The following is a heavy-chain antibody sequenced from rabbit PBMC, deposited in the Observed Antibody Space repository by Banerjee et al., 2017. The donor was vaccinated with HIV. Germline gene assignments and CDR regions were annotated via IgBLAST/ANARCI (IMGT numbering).Heavy chain of an antibody. Sequence: QEQLEESGGGLVKPEGSLTLTCTASGFDLSTYYMCWVRQAPGKGLEWIACIYTDNDYTNYASWAKGRFTISKTSSTTVTLQLNSLTAADTATYFCARAYSSSSGYAMDLWGPGTLVTVS. D-gene: IGHD1-1*01. CDR1: GFDLSTYY. CDR3: ARAYSSSSGYAMDL. CDR2: IYTDNDYT. J-gene: IGHJ6*01. V-gene: IGHV1S45*01.